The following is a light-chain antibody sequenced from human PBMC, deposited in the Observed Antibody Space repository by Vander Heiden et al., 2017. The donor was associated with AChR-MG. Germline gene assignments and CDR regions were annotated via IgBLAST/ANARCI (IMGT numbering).Light chain of an antibody. CDR1: QDISNY. CDR3: QQEDNLPPT. CDR2: DAS. Sequence: DIQMTQSPSSLSASVGDRVTITCQASQDISNYLNWYQQKPGKAPKLLIYDASNFVTGVPSRFSGSGSGTDFTFTISSLQPEDIATYYCQQEDNLPPTFGPGTKLEIK. J-gene: IGKJ2*01. V-gene: IGKV1-33*01.